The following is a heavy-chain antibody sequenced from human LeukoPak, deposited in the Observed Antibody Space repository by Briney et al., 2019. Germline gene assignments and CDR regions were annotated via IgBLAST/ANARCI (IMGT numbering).Heavy chain of an antibody. CDR3: ARGPASGSNFAWFDP. J-gene: IGHJ5*02. D-gene: IGHD3-10*01. V-gene: IGHV4-38-2*02. CDR1: GYSISSGYY. Sequence: PSETLSLTCTVSGYSISSGYYWSWIRQPPGKGLEWIGEINHSGSTNYNPSLKSRVTISVDMSKNQFSLELTSVTAADTAVYYCARGPASGSNFAWFDPWGQGTLVTVSS. CDR2: INHSGST.